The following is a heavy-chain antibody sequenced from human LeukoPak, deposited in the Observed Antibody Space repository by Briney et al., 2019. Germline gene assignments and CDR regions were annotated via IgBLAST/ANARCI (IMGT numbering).Heavy chain of an antibody. D-gene: IGHD3-10*01. J-gene: IGHJ4*02. CDR3: ARAKPKNMVRGLIMRRESRYYFDY. Sequence: GGSLRLSCAASGFTFSSYEMNWVRQAPGKGLEWVSVIYSGGSTHYADSVKGRFTISRDNSKSTLYIQMNSLRAEDTAVYYCARAKPKNMVRGLIMRRESRYYFDYWGQGTLVTVSS. CDR2: IYSGGST. V-gene: IGHV3-53*01. CDR1: GFTFSSYE.